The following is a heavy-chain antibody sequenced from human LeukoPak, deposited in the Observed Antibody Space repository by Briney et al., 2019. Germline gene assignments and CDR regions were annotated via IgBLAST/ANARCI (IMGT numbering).Heavy chain of an antibody. CDR1: GVSMGSGGYS. V-gene: IGHV4-30-2*01. CDR3: ARGGRLKDWTWFDP. D-gene: IGHD3-16*01. CDR2: IYHSGSS. Sequence: PSETLSLTCAVSGVSMGSGGYSWSWVRLPPGKGLEWIGYIYHSGSSSYNPSLKSRVTMPMDRSKNQFSLRLTSVTAADTAVYYCARGGRLKDWTWFDPWGQGTLVTVSS. J-gene: IGHJ5*02.